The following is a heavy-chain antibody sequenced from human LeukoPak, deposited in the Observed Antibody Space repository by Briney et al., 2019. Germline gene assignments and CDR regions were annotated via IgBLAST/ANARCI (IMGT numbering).Heavy chain of an antibody. Sequence: GASVKVSCKASGYTITSYYMHWVRRTPGQGLEWMGIINPSGGSTSYAQKFQGRVTMTRDTSTSTVYMEVSSLRSEDTAVYYCARVGDSGSPFDYWGQGTLVTVSS. D-gene: IGHD3-10*01. CDR2: INPSGGST. CDR3: ARVGDSGSPFDY. J-gene: IGHJ4*02. CDR1: GYTITSYY. V-gene: IGHV1-46*01.